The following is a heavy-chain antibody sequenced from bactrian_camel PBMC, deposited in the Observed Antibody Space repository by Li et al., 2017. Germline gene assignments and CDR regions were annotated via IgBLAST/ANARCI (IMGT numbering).Heavy chain of an antibody. CDR3: AGGDVVPSWYTRTCQYSY. J-gene: IGHJ4*01. CDR2: IDLDSRS. CDR1: GYSSSRRC. V-gene: IGHV3S53*01. Sequence: VQLVESGGGSVQAGGSLRLSSAASGYSSSRRCMGWFRQAPGKERERVASIDLDSRSTYADSVKGRFTISKDNAKNTLYLQMNSLKLEDTATYYCAGGDVVPSWYTRTCQYSYWGQGTQVTVS. D-gene: IGHD1*01.